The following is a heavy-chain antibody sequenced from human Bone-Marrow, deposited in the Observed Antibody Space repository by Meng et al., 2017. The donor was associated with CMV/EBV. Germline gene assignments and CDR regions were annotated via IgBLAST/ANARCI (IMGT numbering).Heavy chain of an antibody. CDR2: IRYDGSNK. CDR3: AKVLYSSSSGDY. Sequence: LPLTCAASGFTFSSYAMHWVRQAPGKGLEWVAFIRYDGSNKYYADSVKGRFTISRDNSKNTLYLQMNSLRAEDTAVYYCAKVLYSSSSGDYWGQGTLVTGSS. D-gene: IGHD6-6*01. V-gene: IGHV3-30*02. J-gene: IGHJ4*02. CDR1: GFTFSSYA.